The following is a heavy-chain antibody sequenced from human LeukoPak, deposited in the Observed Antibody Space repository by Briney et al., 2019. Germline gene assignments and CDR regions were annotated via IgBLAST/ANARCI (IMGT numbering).Heavy chain of an antibody. CDR3: ARDVEGGTFDI. CDR2: ISGSGGNT. CDR1: GFTFSSYA. D-gene: IGHD3-16*01. Sequence: PGGSLRLSCAASGFTFSSYAMSWVRQAPGKGLEWVSGISGSGGNTYYADSVKGRFTISRDNSNNTLYLQMNSLRADDTAVYFCARDVEGGTFDIWGQGTTVTVSS. J-gene: IGHJ3*02. V-gene: IGHV3-23*01.